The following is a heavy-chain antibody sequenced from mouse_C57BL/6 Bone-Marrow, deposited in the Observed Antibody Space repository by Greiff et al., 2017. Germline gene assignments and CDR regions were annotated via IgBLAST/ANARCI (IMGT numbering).Heavy chain of an antibody. V-gene: IGHV5-16*01. CDR1: GFTFSDYY. Sequence: EVKLVESEGGLVQPGSSMKLSCTASGFTFSDYYMAWVRQVPEKGLEWVANINYDGSSSYYLDSLTSRFIISRDNAKNILYLQMSRLKSEETATYYCARGGTTVVDYFDYWGQGTTLTVSS. D-gene: IGHD1-1*01. CDR2: INYDGSSS. J-gene: IGHJ2*01. CDR3: ARGGTTVVDYFDY.